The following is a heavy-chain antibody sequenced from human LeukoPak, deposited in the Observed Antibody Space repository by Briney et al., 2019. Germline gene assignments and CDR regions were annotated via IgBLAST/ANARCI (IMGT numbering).Heavy chain of an antibody. V-gene: IGHV1-8*01. J-gene: IGHJ6*02. Sequence: GASVNCSCTASGYTFTSYDINWVRQATGQGLDWIGWMNPNRGNTGSTHKFQGRVTMTRNTPISTAYLELSSLRSEDTGVYYCARAFPIWLHHYYGMDVWGQGTTVTVSS. D-gene: IGHD5-24*01. CDR3: ARAFPIWLHHYYGMDV. CDR1: GYTFTSYD. CDR2: MNPNRGNT.